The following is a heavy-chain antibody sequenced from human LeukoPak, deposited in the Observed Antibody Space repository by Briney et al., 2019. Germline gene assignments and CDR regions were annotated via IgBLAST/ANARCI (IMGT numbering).Heavy chain of an antibody. CDR3: AKDGDRVVPAVFDY. D-gene: IGHD2-2*01. V-gene: IGHV3-23*01. J-gene: IGHJ4*02. CDR1: GFTFSTYP. Sequence: GGSLRLSCAASGFTFSTYPMIWVRQAPGKGLDPFTSISGSDGRTYYADSVKGRFTISRDNFKNMVYLQMNNLRGEDTAVYYCAKDGDRVVPAVFDYWGQGTLVTVSS. CDR2: ISGSDGRT.